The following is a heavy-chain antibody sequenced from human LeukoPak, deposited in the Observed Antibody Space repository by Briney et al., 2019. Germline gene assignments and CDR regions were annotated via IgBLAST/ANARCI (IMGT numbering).Heavy chain of an antibody. Sequence: ASVKVSCKASGYTFTGYYMHWVRQAPGQGLEWMGWINPNSGGTNYAQKFQGWVTMTRDTSISTAYMELSRLRSDDTAVYYCAREQQVVPAATLVYWGQGTLVTVSS. V-gene: IGHV1-2*04. J-gene: IGHJ4*02. D-gene: IGHD2-2*01. CDR2: INPNSGGT. CDR1: GYTFTGYY. CDR3: AREQQVVPAATLVY.